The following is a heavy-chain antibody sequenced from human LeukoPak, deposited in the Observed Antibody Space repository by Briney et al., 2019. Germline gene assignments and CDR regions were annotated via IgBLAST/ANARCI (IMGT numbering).Heavy chain of an antibody. CDR3: ARGYYYDSSGPLQH. D-gene: IGHD3-22*01. V-gene: IGHV4-61*08. J-gene: IGHJ1*01. CDR2: IYYSGST. Sequence: SETLSLTCTVSGGSISSGGYYWSWIRQPPGKGLEWIGYIYYSGSTNYNPSLKSRVTISVDTSKNQFSLKLSSVTAADTAVYYCARGYYYDSSGPLQHWGQGTLVTVSS. CDR1: GGSISSGGYY.